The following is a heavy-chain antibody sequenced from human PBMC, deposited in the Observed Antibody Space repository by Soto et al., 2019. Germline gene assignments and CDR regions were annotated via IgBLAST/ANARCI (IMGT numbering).Heavy chain of an antibody. D-gene: IGHD4-17*01. CDR2: MNPNSGNT. CDR1: GYTFTSYD. J-gene: IGHJ4*02. Sequence: QVQLVQSGAEVKKPGASVKVSCKASGYTFTSYDINWVRQATGQGLEWMGWMNPNSGNTGYAQKFQGRVTMTRNTTISRAYRELSRLRSEDTAVFYWASTLYGDNVDSWGKGTLVTVSS. CDR3: ASTLYGDNVDS. V-gene: IGHV1-8*01.